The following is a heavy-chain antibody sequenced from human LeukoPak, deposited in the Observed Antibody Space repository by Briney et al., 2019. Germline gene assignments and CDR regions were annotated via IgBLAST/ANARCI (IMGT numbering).Heavy chain of an antibody. CDR1: GFTFSSYW. CDR2: INSDGSSA. J-gene: IGHJ4*02. Sequence: GGSLRLSCAASGFTFSSYWMHWVRQAPGKGLVWVSRINSDGSSANYADSVKGRFTISRDNAKNTLYLQMNSLRVEDTAVYYCASSPEDGPDYWGQGTLVTVSS. CDR3: ASSPEDGPDY. V-gene: IGHV3-74*01. D-gene: IGHD5-24*01.